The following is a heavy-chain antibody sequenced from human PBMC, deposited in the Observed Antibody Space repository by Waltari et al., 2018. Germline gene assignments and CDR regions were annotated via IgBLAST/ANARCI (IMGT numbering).Heavy chain of an antibody. Sequence: QVQLVQSGAEVKKPGASVKVSCKASGYTFTSYDFHWVRQATGQGLEWMGWMNPNSGNTGYAQKFQGRVTMTRNTSISTAYMELSSLRSEDTAVYYCARTVLLWFGDYYYYGMDVWGQGTTVTVSS. J-gene: IGHJ6*02. D-gene: IGHD3-10*01. CDR3: ARTVLLWFGDYYYYGMDV. CDR2: MNPNSGNT. V-gene: IGHV1-8*02. CDR1: GYTFTSYD.